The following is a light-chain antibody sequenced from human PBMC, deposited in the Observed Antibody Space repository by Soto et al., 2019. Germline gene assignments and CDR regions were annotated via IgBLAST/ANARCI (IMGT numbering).Light chain of an antibody. CDR3: QQYGSSPGT. Sequence: EIVLTQSPATLSLSPGERATLSCGASQSVSSSYLAWYQQKPGLAPRLLIYDASSRATGIPNRFSGSWSGTDFTLPISRLEPEDFAVYYCQQYGSSPGTFGGGTKVEIK. J-gene: IGKJ4*01. V-gene: IGKV3D-20*01. CDR2: DAS. CDR1: QSVSSSY.